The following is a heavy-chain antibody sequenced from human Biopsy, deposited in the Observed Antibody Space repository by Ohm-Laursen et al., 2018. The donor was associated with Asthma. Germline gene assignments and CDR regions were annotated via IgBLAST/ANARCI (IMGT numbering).Heavy chain of an antibody. CDR3: ARVVDYSHYNAMDV. D-gene: IGHD2-15*01. V-gene: IGHV1-18*01. CDR1: CYTFNSAG. Sequence: SSVTVSCKTSCYTFNSAGITWVRQAPGQGLEWMGWISVYNGNTKVAQKIQDRATIITDTSTSSAYIELRSLRSDATAVYFCARVVDYSHYNAMDVWGQGTTVTVS. J-gene: IGHJ6*02. CDR2: ISVYNGNT.